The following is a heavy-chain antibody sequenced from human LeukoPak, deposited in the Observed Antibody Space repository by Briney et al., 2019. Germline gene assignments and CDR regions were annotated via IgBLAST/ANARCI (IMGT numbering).Heavy chain of an antibody. CDR1: GFTFTGYE. J-gene: IGHJ6*02. CDR3: AKVIRGGYGMDV. V-gene: IGHV3-48*03. Sequence: PGGSLRLSCAASGFTFTGYEMNCVRQAPGKGLEWVSYISSSGAGMYYADSVKGRFTISRDNAKNSLSLQLNSLRDEDTAVYFCAKVIRGGYGMDVWGQGTTVTVSS. D-gene: IGHD3-10*01. CDR2: ISSSGAGM.